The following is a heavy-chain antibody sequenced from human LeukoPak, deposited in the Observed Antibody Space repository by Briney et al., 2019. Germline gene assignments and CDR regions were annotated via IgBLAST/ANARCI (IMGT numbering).Heavy chain of an antibody. CDR1: GYTFTSYG. CDR3: ARGDDFWSGYFHFDY. J-gene: IGHJ4*02. V-gene: IGHV1-18*01. CDR2: ISAYNGNT. Sequence: EASVKVSCKASGYTFTSYGISWVRQAPGQGLEWVGWISAYNGNTNYAQKLQGRVTMTTDTSTSTAYMELRSLRSDDTAVYYCARGDDFWSGYFHFDYWGQGTLVTVSS. D-gene: IGHD3-3*01.